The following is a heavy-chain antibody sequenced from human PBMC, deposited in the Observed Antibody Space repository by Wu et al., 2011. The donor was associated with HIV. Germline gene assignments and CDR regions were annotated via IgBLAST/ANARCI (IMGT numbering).Heavy chain of an antibody. CDR3: ARVPCGGWHSDYYFDY. J-gene: IGHJ4*01. Sequence: QVQLVQSGAEVKKPGASVKVSCKTSGYFFTGFYIHWVRQAPGQGFEWIGWIRTYNGETNYAQNLQGRVTVTTDTSTSTVYMEVRSLRSDDTAVYYCARVPCGGWHSDYYFDYWGQEPWSPSPQ. CDR2: IRTYNGET. V-gene: IGHV1-18*04. D-gene: IGHD2-21*01. CDR1: GYFFTGFY.